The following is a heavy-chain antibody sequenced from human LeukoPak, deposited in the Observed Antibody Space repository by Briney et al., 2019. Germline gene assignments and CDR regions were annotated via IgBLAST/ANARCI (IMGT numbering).Heavy chain of an antibody. Sequence: PGRSLRLSCAASGFTFSSYGMHWVRQAPGKGLEWVANIKQDGSEKYYVDSVKGRFTISRDNAKNSLYLQMNSLRAEDTAVYYCARGQYNWNGPGYFDYWGQGTLVTVSS. J-gene: IGHJ4*02. V-gene: IGHV3-7*01. D-gene: IGHD1-20*01. CDR3: ARGQYNWNGPGYFDY. CDR2: IKQDGSEK. CDR1: GFTFSSYG.